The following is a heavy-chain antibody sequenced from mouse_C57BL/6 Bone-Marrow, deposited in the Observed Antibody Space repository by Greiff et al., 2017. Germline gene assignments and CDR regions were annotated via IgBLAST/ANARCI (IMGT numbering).Heavy chain of an antibody. Sequence: EVKLMESGPGLVKPSQSLSLTCSVTGYSITSGYYWNWIRQFPGNKLEWMGYIRYDGSNNYNPSLKNRISITRDTSKNQFFLKLNSVTTEDTATYYCARGGYGVDYWGQGTTLTVSS. CDR3: ARGGYGVDY. D-gene: IGHD1-1*01. CDR2: IRYDGSN. CDR1: GYSITSGYY. V-gene: IGHV3-6*01. J-gene: IGHJ2*01.